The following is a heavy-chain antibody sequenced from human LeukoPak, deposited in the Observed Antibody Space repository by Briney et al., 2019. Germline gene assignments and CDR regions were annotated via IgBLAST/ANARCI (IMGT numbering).Heavy chain of an antibody. J-gene: IGHJ4*02. V-gene: IGHV3-21*01. D-gene: IGHD3-10*01. CDR3: ARDLLGETGY. CDR1: GFTLSSYW. Sequence: KSGGSLRLSCAASGFTLSSYWMSWVRQAPGKGLEWVSSIDRSSSYIYYADSVKSRFTISRDNAKNSLYLQMNSLRAEDTAVYYCARDLLGETGYWGQGTLVTVSS. CDR2: IDRSSSYI.